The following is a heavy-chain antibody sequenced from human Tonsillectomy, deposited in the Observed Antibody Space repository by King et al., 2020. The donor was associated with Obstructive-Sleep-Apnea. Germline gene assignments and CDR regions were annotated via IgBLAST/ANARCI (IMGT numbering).Heavy chain of an antibody. CDR2: FSSSTSTI. J-gene: IGHJ4*02. CDR3: AREQYGGYVVDY. V-gene: IGHV3-48*04. Sequence: VQLVESGGGLVQPGGCLRLSCAASGFTFCIYSMNWVRQAPGKGLEWVSYFSSSTSTIYYADSVKGRFTISRDNAKNSLYLQMNSLRAEDTAVYYRAREQYGGYVVDYWGQGTLFTVSS. D-gene: IGHD4-17*01. CDR1: GFTFCIYS.